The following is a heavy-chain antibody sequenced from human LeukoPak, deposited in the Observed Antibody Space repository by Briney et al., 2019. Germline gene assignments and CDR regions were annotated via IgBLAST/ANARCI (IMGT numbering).Heavy chain of an antibody. CDR2: IYYSGST. CDR1: GGSISSYY. J-gene: IGHJ3*02. CDR3: ASDSSGYYRNDAFDI. D-gene: IGHD3-22*01. Sequence: SETLSLTCTVSGGSISSYYWSWIRQPPGKGLEWIGYIYYSGSTNYNPSLKSRVTISVDTSKNQFSLKLSSVTAAVTAVYYCASDSSGYYRNDAFDIWGQGTMVTVSS. V-gene: IGHV4-59*01.